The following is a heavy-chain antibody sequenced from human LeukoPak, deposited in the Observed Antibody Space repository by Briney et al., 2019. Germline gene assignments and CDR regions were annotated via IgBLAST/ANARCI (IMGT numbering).Heavy chain of an antibody. Sequence: PVASVKVSCKASGGTFSSYAISWVRQAPGQGLEWMGGIIPIFGTANYAQKFQGRVTITADESTSTAYMELSSLRSEDTAVYYCARGHRWVRGVITQFDYWGQGTLVTVSS. V-gene: IGHV1-69*13. CDR3: ARGHRWVRGVITQFDY. J-gene: IGHJ4*02. CDR2: IIPIFGTA. CDR1: GGTFSSYA. D-gene: IGHD3-10*01.